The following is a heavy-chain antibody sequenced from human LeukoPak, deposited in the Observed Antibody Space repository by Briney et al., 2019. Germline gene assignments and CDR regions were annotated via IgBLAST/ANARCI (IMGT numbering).Heavy chain of an antibody. D-gene: IGHD3-22*01. CDR3: TTDGEDDSSGFYSDY. CDR2: IIPIFGTA. V-gene: IGHV1-69*06. CDR1: GGTFSSYA. J-gene: IGHJ4*02. Sequence: SVKVSCKASGGTFSSYAISWVRQAPGQGLEWMGGIIPIFGTANYAQKFQGRVTITADKSTSTAYMELSSLRSEDTAVYYCTTDGEDDSSGFYSDYWGQGTLVTVSS.